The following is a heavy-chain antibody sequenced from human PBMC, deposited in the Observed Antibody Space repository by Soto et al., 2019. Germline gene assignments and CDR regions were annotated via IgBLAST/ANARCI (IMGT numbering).Heavy chain of an antibody. D-gene: IGHD4-4*01. V-gene: IGHV2-26*01. Sequence: SGPTLGKPQETLTPTCTVSWFSLSNSRKGVSWIRQPSVNALEWLAHICSNDEKSYSTSLKSRLTIAKDTSKSQVVLTMTNMDPVDTATYYCAWYSNYARNWFDPWGQGTLVTVSS. CDR2: ICSNDEK. CDR1: WFSLSNSRKG. CDR3: AWYSNYARNWFDP. J-gene: IGHJ5*02.